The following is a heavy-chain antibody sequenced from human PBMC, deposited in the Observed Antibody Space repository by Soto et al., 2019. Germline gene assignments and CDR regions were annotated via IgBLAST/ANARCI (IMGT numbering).Heavy chain of an antibody. V-gene: IGHV3-7*02. CDR3: ATHPYSSGWYC. Sequence: PASGFTFSSYWMTWVRQAPGKGLEWVANIKQDGSEKYYVDSVKGRFTISRDNAKNSLYLQMNSLRAEDTAVYYCATHPYSSGWYCWGQGTLVTVSS. CDR2: IKQDGSEK. J-gene: IGHJ4*02. D-gene: IGHD6-13*01. CDR1: GFTFSSYW.